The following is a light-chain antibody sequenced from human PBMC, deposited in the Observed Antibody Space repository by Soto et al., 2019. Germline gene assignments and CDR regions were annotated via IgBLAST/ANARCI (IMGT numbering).Light chain of an antibody. Sequence: EIVLTHSPGTLPLSPGERATLSCRASPSVSSSYLAWYQQKPGQAPRLLIVDASFRTTGIPDSFSGSGSGTDCTLTISRLEPEDFAVYYWQQYGSSPSIFGLGTRLEIK. V-gene: IGKV3-20*01. CDR1: PSVSSSY. CDR2: DAS. CDR3: QQYGSSPSI. J-gene: IGKJ2*01.